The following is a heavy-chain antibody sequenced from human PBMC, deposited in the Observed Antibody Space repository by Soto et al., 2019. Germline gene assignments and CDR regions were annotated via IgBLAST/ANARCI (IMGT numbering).Heavy chain of an antibody. CDR1: GYTFTSYG. D-gene: IGHD6-19*01. Sequence: GASVKVSCKASGYTFTSYGINWVRQAPGQGLEWMGWISTYNGNTNYAQKLQGRVTMTTDTSTSTAYMELRSLRSDDTAVYYCARDSSTSYYFYMDVWGKGTTVTAP. CDR3: ARDSSTSYYFYMDV. V-gene: IGHV1-18*01. CDR2: ISTYNGNT. J-gene: IGHJ6*03.